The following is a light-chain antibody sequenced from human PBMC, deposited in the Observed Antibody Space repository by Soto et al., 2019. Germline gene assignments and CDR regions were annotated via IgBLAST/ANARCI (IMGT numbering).Light chain of an antibody. CDR1: QGIGSA. J-gene: IGKJ4*01. CDR2: DAS. V-gene: IGKV1-13*02. CDR3: LLFNTYPQA. Sequence: AIQLTQSPSSLSASIGDRVTITCRARQGIGSALAWYQQAPGKPPKLLIFDASTLENVVPSRFSGGGSGTDFTLTISSLQPADFATYYCLLFNTYPQAFGGGTNVEIK.